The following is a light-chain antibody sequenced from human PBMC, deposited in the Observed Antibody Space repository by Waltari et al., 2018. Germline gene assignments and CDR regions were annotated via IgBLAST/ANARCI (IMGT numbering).Light chain of an antibody. CDR1: QSIHDW. CDR3: QQYDAYPYT. Sequence: DIQLTQSASTLSASVGDRVTITCRASQSIHDWLAWYQQKPGKAPKVLIYQASNLQGGVPSRFSGSYSGTEFTLTISSLQPDDFATYYCQQYDAYPYTFGQGTKLEIK. CDR2: QAS. V-gene: IGKV1-5*03. J-gene: IGKJ2*01.